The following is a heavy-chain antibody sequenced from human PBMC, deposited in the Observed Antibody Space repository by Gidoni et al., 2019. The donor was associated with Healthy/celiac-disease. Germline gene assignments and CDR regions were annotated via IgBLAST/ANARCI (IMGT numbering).Heavy chain of an antibody. CDR3: ARSTIMVYATGDAFDI. CDR2: IKQDGSEK. Sequence: EVQLVESGGGLVQPGGSLRLSCAASGFTFSSYWMSWVRQAPGKGLEWVANIKQDGSEKYYVDSVKGRFTISRDNAKNSLYLQMNSLRAEDTAVYYCARSTIMVYATGDAFDIWGQGTMVTVSS. CDR1: GFTFSSYW. J-gene: IGHJ3*02. V-gene: IGHV3-7*01. D-gene: IGHD2-8*01.